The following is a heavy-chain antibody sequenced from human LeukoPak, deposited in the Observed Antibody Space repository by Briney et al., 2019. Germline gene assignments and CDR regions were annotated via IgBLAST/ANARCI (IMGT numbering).Heavy chain of an antibody. V-gene: IGHV3-48*04. J-gene: IGHJ3*02. Sequence: GGSLRLSCAASGFTFSDYIINWVRQAPGKGLEWISYISSSGGTIYYADSVKGRFTISRDNTDNSLFLQMSSLRAEDTAVYYCARVQDFSDAFDIWGQGTMVTVSS. CDR3: ARVQDFSDAFDI. CDR2: ISSSGGTI. CDR1: GFTFSDYI. D-gene: IGHD3-3*01.